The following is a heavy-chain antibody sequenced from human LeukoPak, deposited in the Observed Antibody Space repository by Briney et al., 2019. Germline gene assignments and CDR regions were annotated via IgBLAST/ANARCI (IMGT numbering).Heavy chain of an antibody. J-gene: IGHJ4*02. CDR3: ANWAGTPGDDFSGPLDY. CDR1: RYSFTNYP. CDR2: INTGSGNT. V-gene: IGHV1-3*04. Sequence: GASVKVSCKPSRYSFTNYPIHWVRQAPGQRLEWMGWINTGSGNTQYSQKFQGRVTITRDTSASTANMELSSLRFEDTAVYYCANWAGTPGDDFSGPLDYWGQGTLVTVSS. D-gene: IGHD5-12*01.